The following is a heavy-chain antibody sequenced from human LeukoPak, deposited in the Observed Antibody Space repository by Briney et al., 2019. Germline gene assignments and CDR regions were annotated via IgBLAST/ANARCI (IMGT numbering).Heavy chain of an antibody. D-gene: IGHD3-3*01. CDR2: ISDSGGTS. CDR1: GFTVGTNY. Sequence: GGSLRLSCAASGFTVGTNYMSWVRQSPGKGPEWVSAISDSGGTSYYADSVKGRFAISRDNSKNTLYLQMTSLRAEDTAVYYCAKRSLEGFWGQGTLVTVSS. J-gene: IGHJ4*02. CDR3: AKRSLEGF. V-gene: IGHV3-23*01.